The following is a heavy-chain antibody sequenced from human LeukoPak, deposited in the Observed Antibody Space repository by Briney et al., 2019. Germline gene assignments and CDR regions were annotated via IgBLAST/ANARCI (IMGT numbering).Heavy chain of an antibody. CDR3: AKDLAVAGTYFQH. CDR2: ISWNSGSI. CDR1: GFTFDDYA. V-gene: IGHV3-9*01. Sequence: GRSLRLSCAASGFTFDDYAMHWVRQAPGKGLEWASGISWNSGSIGYADSVKGRFTISRDNAKNSLYLQMNSLRAEDTALYYCAKDLAVAGTYFQHWGQGTLVTVSS. J-gene: IGHJ1*01. D-gene: IGHD6-19*01.